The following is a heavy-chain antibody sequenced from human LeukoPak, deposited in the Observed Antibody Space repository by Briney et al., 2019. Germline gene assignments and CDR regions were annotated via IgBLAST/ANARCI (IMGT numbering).Heavy chain of an antibody. D-gene: IGHD2-2*01. CDR1: GFTFSSYW. J-gene: IGHJ6*02. Sequence: PGGSLRLSCAASGFTFSSYWMSWVRQAPGKGLEWVANIKQDGSEKYYVDSVKGRFTISRDNAKNSLYLQMNSLRAEDTAAYYCARFCSSTSCYFAPYGMDVWGQGTTVTVSS. V-gene: IGHV3-7*01. CDR3: ARFCSSTSCYFAPYGMDV. CDR2: IKQDGSEK.